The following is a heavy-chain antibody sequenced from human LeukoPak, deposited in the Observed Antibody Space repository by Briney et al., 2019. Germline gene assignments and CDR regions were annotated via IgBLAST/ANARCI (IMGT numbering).Heavy chain of an antibody. Sequence: GGSLRLSCATSGFTFNNYGMSWVRQAPGKGLEWVSSLSGSGGSTYYADSVKGRFTISRDNSKSTLYLQLNSLRVEDTAVYYCAKARGTDYGDYVIFDYWGQGTLVTVSS. D-gene: IGHD4-17*01. CDR1: GFTFNNYG. J-gene: IGHJ4*02. CDR3: AKARGTDYGDYVIFDY. V-gene: IGHV3-23*01. CDR2: LSGSGGST.